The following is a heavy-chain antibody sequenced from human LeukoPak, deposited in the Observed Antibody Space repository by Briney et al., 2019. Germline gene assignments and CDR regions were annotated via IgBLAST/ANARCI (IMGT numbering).Heavy chain of an antibody. Sequence: ASVKVSCKASGYTFTSYYMHRVRQAPGQGLEWMGIINPSGGSTSYAQKFQGRVTMTRDTSTSTVYMELSSLRSEDTAVYYCARETPLRGDSSGPRRFDPWGQGTLVTVSS. CDR2: INPSGGST. V-gene: IGHV1-46*01. J-gene: IGHJ5*02. D-gene: IGHD3-22*01. CDR3: ARETPLRGDSSGPRRFDP. CDR1: GYTFTSYY.